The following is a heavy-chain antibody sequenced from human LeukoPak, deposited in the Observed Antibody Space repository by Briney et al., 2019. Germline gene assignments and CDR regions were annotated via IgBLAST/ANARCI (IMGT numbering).Heavy chain of an antibody. CDR3: ARDDGSGIAVAGDAFDI. CDR2: IYYSGST. J-gene: IGHJ3*02. Sequence: SETLSLTCTVSGGSISSSSYHWGWIRQPPGKGLEWIGSIYYSGSTYYNPSLKSRVTISVDASKNQFSLKLSSVTAADTAVYYCARDDGSGIAVAGDAFDIWGQGTMVTVSS. CDR1: GGSISSSSYH. V-gene: IGHV4-39*07. D-gene: IGHD6-19*01.